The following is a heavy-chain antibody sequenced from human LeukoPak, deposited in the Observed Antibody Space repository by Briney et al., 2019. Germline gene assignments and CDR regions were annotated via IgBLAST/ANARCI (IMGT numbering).Heavy chain of an antibody. V-gene: IGHV4-59*01. CDR2: IYYSGST. CDR1: GGSISGYY. D-gene: IGHD5-18*01. CDR3: ARSNPYRTATYYFDY. Sequence: SETLSLTCTVSGGSISGYYWSWIRQTPGKGLEWIGYIYYSGSTNYNPSLKSRVTISVDTSKNQFSLKLSSVTAADTAVYYCARSNPYRTATYYFDYWGQGTLVTVSS. J-gene: IGHJ4*02.